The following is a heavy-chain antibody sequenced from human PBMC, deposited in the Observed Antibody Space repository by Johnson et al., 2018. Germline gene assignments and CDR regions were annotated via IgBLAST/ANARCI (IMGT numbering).Heavy chain of an antibody. CDR2: ITWNSGSI. Sequence: EVQLLEAGGGLVQPGRSLRLSCAASGFTFEDYAMHWVRQAPGKGLEWVSGITWNSGSIDYADSVKGRFTISRDNAKNSLYLQMNSLRTEDTAFYYCAKDIGDGWELLPTTGRAFDIWGQGTMVAVSA. J-gene: IGHJ3*02. CDR3: AKDIGDGWELLPTTGRAFDI. CDR1: GFTFEDYA. V-gene: IGHV3-9*01. D-gene: IGHD1-26*01.